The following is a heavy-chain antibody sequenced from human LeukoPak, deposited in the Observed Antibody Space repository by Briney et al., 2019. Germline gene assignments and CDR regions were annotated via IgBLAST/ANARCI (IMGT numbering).Heavy chain of an antibody. D-gene: IGHD1-26*01. Sequence: GGSLRLSCAAAGFIFSDHNMDWVRQAPGKGLEWVGRIRNKANSYIIEDAASVRGRFTISRDDSKNLLFLQMNSLRAEDTAVYYCARDVGWSLDPRGQGTLVTVSS. CDR3: ARDVGWSLDP. CDR2: IRNKANSYII. J-gene: IGHJ5*02. CDR1: GFIFSDHN. V-gene: IGHV3-72*01.